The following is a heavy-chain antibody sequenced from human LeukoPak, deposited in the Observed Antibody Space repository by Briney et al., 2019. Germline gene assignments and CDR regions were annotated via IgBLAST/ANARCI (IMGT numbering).Heavy chain of an antibody. V-gene: IGHV4-31*03. Sequence: SQTLSLTCTVSGGSISSGSYYWSWIRQHPGKGLEWIGYIYYSGSTYYNPSLKSRVTISLDTCKKQFSLKLSSVTAADTAVYYCARSAGFVVVPTAAFDIWGQGTMVTVSS. D-gene: IGHD2-2*01. CDR2: IYYSGST. J-gene: IGHJ3*02. CDR1: GGSISSGSYY. CDR3: ARSAGFVVVPTAAFDI.